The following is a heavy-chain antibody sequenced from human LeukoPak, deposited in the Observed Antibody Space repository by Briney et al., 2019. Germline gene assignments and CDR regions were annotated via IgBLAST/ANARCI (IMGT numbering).Heavy chain of an antibody. CDR1: GGSISSSSYY. J-gene: IGHJ5*02. D-gene: IGHD1-7*01. CDR3: ARVTGTPVFWFDP. V-gene: IGHV4-31*03. Sequence: KPSETLSLTCTVSGGSISSSSYYWGWIRQPPGKGLEWIGYIYYSGSTYYNPSLKSRVTISVDTSKNQFSLKLSSVTAADTAVYYCARVTGTPVFWFDPWGQGTLVTVSS. CDR2: IYYSGST.